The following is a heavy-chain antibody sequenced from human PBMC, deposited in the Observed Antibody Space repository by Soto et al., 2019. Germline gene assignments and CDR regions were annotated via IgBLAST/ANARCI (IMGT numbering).Heavy chain of an antibody. D-gene: IGHD2-2*01. Sequence: ASVKVSCKASGSTFTGYYMHWVRQAPGQGLEWMGWINPNSGGTNYAQKFQGWVTMTRDTSISTAYMELSRLRSDDTAVYYCARAGNIVVVPAARNWFDPWGQGTLVTVSS. CDR3: ARAGNIVVVPAARNWFDP. CDR1: GSTFTGYY. V-gene: IGHV1-2*04. CDR2: INPNSGGT. J-gene: IGHJ5*02.